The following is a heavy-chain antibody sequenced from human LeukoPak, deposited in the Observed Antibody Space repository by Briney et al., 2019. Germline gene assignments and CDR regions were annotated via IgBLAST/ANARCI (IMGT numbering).Heavy chain of an antibody. V-gene: IGHV3-23*01. CDR2: ITTSDGNT. D-gene: IGHD7-27*01. CDR1: GFTFSSYT. J-gene: IGHJ4*02. Sequence: GGSLRLSCAASGFTFSSYTMSWVRQAPGKGLEWVSTITTSDGNTYYADSVKGRFTVSRDNSKNTLFLQMNSLRAEDTAVFYCAKDGGLWVSAHWGDSWGRGTLVTVSS. CDR3: AKDGGLWVSAHWGDS.